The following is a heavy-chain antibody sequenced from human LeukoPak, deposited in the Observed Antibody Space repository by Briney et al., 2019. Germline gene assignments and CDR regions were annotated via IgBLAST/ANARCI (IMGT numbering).Heavy chain of an antibody. CDR3: ARDTLGEGEDANYAVYYFDY. Sequence: GGSLRLSCAASGFTFSSYAMSWVRQAPGKGLEWVSAISGSGGSTYYADSVKGRFTISRDNAKNSLDLQMNSLRAEDTAVYYCARDTLGEGEDANYAVYYFDYWGQGSVVTVSS. D-gene: IGHD4/OR15-4a*01. J-gene: IGHJ4*02. V-gene: IGHV3-23*01. CDR1: GFTFSSYA. CDR2: ISGSGGST.